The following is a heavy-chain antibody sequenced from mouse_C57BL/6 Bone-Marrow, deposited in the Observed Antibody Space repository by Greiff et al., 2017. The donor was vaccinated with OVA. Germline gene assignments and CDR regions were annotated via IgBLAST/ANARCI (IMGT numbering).Heavy chain of an antibody. CDR3: SSVFAY. J-gene: IGHJ2*02. V-gene: IGHV1-19*01. CDR1: GYTFTDYY. Sequence: VQLQQSGPVLVKPGASVKMSCKASGYTFTDYYMNWVKQSHGKSLEWIGVINPYNGGTSYNQKFKGNATLTVDKSSRTAYMLLHILTSEDSAVSSCSSVFAYWGPGTSLTVSS. CDR2: INPYNGGT.